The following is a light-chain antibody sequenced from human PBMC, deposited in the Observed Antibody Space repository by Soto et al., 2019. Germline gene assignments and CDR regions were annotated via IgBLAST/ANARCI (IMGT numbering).Light chain of an antibody. Sequence: QSVLTQPPSVSASPGQTVTISCSGTSSNIGHNYVSWYRQLPGTAPKLLIYYNNQRPSGIPDRFSGSKSGTSATLGITGRQNGDEADYYCGAWYSSLSAGVFGGGTKVTVL. V-gene: IGLV1-51*01. CDR3: GAWYSSLSAGV. CDR1: SSNIGHNY. J-gene: IGLJ1*01. CDR2: YNN.